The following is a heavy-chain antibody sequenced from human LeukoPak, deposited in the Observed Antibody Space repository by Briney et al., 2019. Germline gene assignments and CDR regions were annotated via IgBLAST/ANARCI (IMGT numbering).Heavy chain of an antibody. Sequence: GGSLRLSCAASGFTFSSYNMNWVRQAPGKGLEWVSYISNSSRTIYYADSVKGRFTISRDNAKNSLYLQMNSLRAEDTAVYYCARYGTHYYYYYYMDVWGKGTTVTVSS. J-gene: IGHJ6*03. D-gene: IGHD4-17*01. CDR2: ISNSSRTI. CDR3: ARYGTHYYYYYYMDV. V-gene: IGHV3-48*04. CDR1: GFTFSSYN.